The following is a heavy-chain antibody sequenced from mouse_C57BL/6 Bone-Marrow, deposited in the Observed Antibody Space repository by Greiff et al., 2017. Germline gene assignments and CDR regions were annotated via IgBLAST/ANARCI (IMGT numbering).Heavy chain of an antibody. CDR1: GYTFTNYW. J-gene: IGHJ2*01. CDR2: IYPGGGYT. CDR3: ARHYYGSSYGY. V-gene: IGHV1-63*01. D-gene: IGHD1-1*01. Sequence: QVQLQQSGAELVRPGTSVKMSCKASGYTFTNYWIGWAKQRPGHGLEWIGDIYPGGGYTTYNEKFKGKATLTADKSSSTAYMQFSSLTSEDSASYCCARHYYGSSYGYWGQGTTLTVSS.